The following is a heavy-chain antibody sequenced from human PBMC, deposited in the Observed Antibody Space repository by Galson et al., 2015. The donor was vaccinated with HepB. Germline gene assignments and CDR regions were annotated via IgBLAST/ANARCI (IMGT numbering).Heavy chain of an antibody. V-gene: IGHV1-69*01. D-gene: IGHD2-8*01. CDR3: ARASLGYCTNGVCYPFDY. Sequence: SCAASGGTFSSYAISWVRQAPGQGLEWMGGIIPIFGTANYTQKFQGRVTITADESTSTAYMELSSLRSEDTAVYYCARASLGYCTNGVCYPFDYWGQGTLVTVSS. J-gene: IGHJ4*02. CDR1: GGTFSSYA. CDR2: IIPIFGTA.